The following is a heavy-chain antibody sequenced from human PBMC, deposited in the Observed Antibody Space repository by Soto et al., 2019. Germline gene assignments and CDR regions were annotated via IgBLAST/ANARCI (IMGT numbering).Heavy chain of an antibody. V-gene: IGHV4-4*07. D-gene: IGHD1-1*01. CDR3: ARTTKYYYYGMDV. J-gene: IGHJ6*01. Sequence: PSETLSVTCTVSVGSISSYYWTWIRQPAGKGLEWIGRIYTSGSTNYNPSPKRRVTMSVDTSKNQFSLKLSSVTAADTAVYYGARTTKYYYYGMDVWGQGTPVTVSS. CDR2: IYTSGST. CDR1: VGSISSYY.